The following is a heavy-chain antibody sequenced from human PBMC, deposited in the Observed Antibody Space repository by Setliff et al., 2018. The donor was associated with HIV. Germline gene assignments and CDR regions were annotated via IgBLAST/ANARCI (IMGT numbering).Heavy chain of an antibody. CDR3: TTGTLLVD. V-gene: IGHV3-15*01. Sequence: GGSLRLSCLASGFTFNNAWMSWVRQTPEKGLEWVGRISSKETGGTTEYAAPVKGRFTISRDDSKNTLYLQMNSLKIEDTAVYYCTTGTLLVDWGQGALVTVSS. J-gene: IGHJ4*02. D-gene: IGHD2-21*01. CDR2: ISSKETGGTT. CDR1: GFTFNNAW.